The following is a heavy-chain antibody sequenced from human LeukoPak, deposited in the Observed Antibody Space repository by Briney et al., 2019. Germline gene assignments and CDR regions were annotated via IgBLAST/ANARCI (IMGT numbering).Heavy chain of an antibody. CDR1: GFTFSSYA. CDR2: ISGSGTST. CDR3: AKERYSSSWYVFDY. D-gene: IGHD6-13*01. Sequence: GGSLRLSCAASGFTFSSYAMSWVRQAPGKGLQWVSSISGSGTSTYYADSVKGGFTISRDNSKNTLFLQMNSLRADDTAVYYCAKERYSSSWYVFDYWGQGSLVTVSS. J-gene: IGHJ4*02. V-gene: IGHV3-23*01.